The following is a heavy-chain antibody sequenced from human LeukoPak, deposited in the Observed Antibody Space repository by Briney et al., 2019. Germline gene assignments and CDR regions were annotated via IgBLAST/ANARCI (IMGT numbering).Heavy chain of an antibody. Sequence: EASVKVSCKASGYTFMNYHMHWVRQAPGQGLEWMGIIKPTGGGATYARRFQGRITITRDTSTRIVYMEMRSLKSEDTAVYYCATYGGDFGGYFDYWGQGTLVTVSS. D-gene: IGHD2-21*02. J-gene: IGHJ4*02. CDR3: ATYGGDFGGYFDY. CDR1: GYTFMNYH. V-gene: IGHV1-46*01. CDR2: IKPTGGGA.